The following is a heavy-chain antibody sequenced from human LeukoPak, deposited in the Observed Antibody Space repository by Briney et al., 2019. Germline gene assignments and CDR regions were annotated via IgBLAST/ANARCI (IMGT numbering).Heavy chain of an antibody. CDR2: ISSSGSTI. V-gene: IGHV3-48*03. CDR3: AREGEGYPSGYFDY. J-gene: IGHJ4*02. Sequence: GGSLRLSCAASGFTFSSYEMNWVRQAPRKGLEWVSYISSSGSTIYYADSVKGRFTISRDNAKNSLYLQMNSLRAEDTAVYYCAREGEGYPSGYFDYWGQGTLVTVSS. D-gene: IGHD5-12*01. CDR1: GFTFSSYE.